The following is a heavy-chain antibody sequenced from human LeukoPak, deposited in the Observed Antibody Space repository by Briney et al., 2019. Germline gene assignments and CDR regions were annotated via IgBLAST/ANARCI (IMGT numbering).Heavy chain of an antibody. D-gene: IGHD6-25*01. CDR2: IYWDDDK. J-gene: IGHJ4*02. CDR1: GFSFSTSRVG. Sequence: SGPTLVNPTQTLTLTCTFSGFSFSTSRVGVGWIRQPPGKALEWLAHIYWDDDKRYSPSLKSRLTIAKVTFKNQVVLTMTNMDPVDTATYYCAHKARIGAQFDYWGQGTLVTVPS. CDR3: AHKARIGAQFDY. V-gene: IGHV2-5*02.